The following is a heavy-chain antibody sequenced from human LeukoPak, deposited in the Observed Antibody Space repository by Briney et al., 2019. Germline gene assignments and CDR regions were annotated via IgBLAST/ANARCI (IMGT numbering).Heavy chain of an antibody. D-gene: IGHD3-3*01. CDR2: IYYSGST. V-gene: IGHV4-59*01. CDR3: ARVSGRLLDY. J-gene: IGHJ4*02. CDR1: GGSFSGYY. Sequence: SETLSLTCAVYGGSFSGYYWSWIRQPPGRGLEWIGYIYYSGSTNYNPSLKSRVTISVDTSKNQFSLKLSSVTAADTAVYYCARVSGRLLDYWGQGTLVTASS.